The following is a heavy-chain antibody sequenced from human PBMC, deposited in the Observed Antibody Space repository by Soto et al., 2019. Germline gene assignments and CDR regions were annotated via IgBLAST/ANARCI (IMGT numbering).Heavy chain of an antibody. CDR2: INHSGST. J-gene: IGHJ6*02. V-gene: IGHV4-34*01. D-gene: IGHD6-6*01. Sequence: SETLSLTCAVYGGSFSGYYWSWIRQPPGKGLEWIGEINHSGSTNYNPSLKSRVTISVDTSKNQFSLKLSSVTAADTAVYYCARGGEQLVFFRGSRYYGMDVWGQGTTVTVSS. CDR3: ARGGEQLVFFRGSRYYGMDV. CDR1: GGSFSGYY.